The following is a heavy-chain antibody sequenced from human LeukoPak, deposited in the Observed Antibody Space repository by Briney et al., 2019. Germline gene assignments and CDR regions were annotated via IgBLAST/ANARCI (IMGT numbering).Heavy chain of an antibody. D-gene: IGHD4-11*01. CDR2: ITSSSSHI. CDR1: GFTFSHYT. Sequence: PGGSLRLSCAACGFTFSHYTMGWVRQAPGKGLERVASITSSSSHIYYADSVKGRFTISRDNAKNELYLQMNSLRGEDTAIYYCARVMMVSTVTTFHYYCMDVWGVGTAVTVSS. CDR3: ARVMMVSTVTTFHYYCMDV. V-gene: IGHV3-21*01. J-gene: IGHJ6*03.